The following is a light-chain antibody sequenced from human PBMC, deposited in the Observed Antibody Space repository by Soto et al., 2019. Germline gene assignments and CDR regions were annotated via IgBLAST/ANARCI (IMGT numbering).Light chain of an antibody. CDR2: EVS. V-gene: IGLV2-14*01. J-gene: IGLJ2*01. CDR3: SSYTSSSTVV. Sequence: QSALTQPASVSGSPGQSITISCTGTSSDIGGYNYVSWYQQHPGKAPKLMISEVSNRPSGVSNRFSGSKSGNTASLTISWLQAEDEADYYCSSYTSSSTVVFGGGTTLTVL. CDR1: SSDIGGYNY.